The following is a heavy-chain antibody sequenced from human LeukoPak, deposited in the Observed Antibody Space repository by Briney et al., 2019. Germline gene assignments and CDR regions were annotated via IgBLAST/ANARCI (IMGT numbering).Heavy chain of an antibody. D-gene: IGHD6-19*01. J-gene: IGHJ4*02. CDR3: ARDRHASSGWTGEFDY. Sequence: ASVKVSCKASGYIFSSYGISWVRQAPGQGLEWMGWISAYNGNTKYAQKFQGRVTMTTDTSTSTGYMELRSLRSDDTAAYYCARDRHASSGWTGEFDYWGQGTLVTVSS. CDR1: GYIFSSYG. CDR2: ISAYNGNT. V-gene: IGHV1-18*01.